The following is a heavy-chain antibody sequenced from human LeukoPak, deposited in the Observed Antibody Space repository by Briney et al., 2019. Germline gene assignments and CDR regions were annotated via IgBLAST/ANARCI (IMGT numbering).Heavy chain of an antibody. CDR1: GFTFSNIG. CDR3: VKDHKSGRFFDF. V-gene: IGHV3-23*01. CDR2: IPGRGDYT. J-gene: IGHJ4*02. Sequence: GGSLRLSCVTSGFTFSNIGMNWVRQAPGKGLEWVAAIPGRGDYTYYADSLRGRFSISRDHSKSTLYLQMTSLRAEDTAIYYCVKDHKSGRFFDFWGQGTLVTVSS. D-gene: IGHD3-16*01.